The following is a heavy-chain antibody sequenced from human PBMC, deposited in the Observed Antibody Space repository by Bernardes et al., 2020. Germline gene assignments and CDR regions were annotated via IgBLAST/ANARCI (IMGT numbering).Heavy chain of an antibody. CDR3: ARGLYYYDSSGYADDALDV. D-gene: IGHD3-22*01. Sequence: GGSLRLSCAAFGFMFRSYWMHWVRQAPGKGLVWVSHIYSDGSRTTYADSVKGRFTISRDNAKNTLYLQMNSLKVEDTALYYCARGLYYYDSSGYADDALDVWGQGTMVTVSS. CDR2: IYSDGSRT. V-gene: IGHV3-74*01. CDR1: GFMFRSYW. J-gene: IGHJ3*01.